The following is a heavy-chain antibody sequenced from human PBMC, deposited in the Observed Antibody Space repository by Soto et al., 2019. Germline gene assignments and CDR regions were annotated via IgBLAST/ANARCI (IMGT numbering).Heavy chain of an antibody. V-gene: IGHV1-3*05. J-gene: IGHJ4*02. Sequence: QVQLVQSGAEEKKPGASVKVSCKASGYTFTSYAMHWVRQAPGQRLEWMGWINAGNGNTKYSQKFQGRVTITRDTSASTAYMELSSRRSEDTAVYYCAASIVVVTALDYWGQGTLVTVSS. D-gene: IGHD2-21*02. CDR3: AASIVVVTALDY. CDR1: GYTFTSYA. CDR2: INAGNGNT.